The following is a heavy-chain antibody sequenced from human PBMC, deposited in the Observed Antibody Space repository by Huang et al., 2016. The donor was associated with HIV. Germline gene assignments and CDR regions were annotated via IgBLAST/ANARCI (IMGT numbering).Heavy chain of an antibody. CDR3: AMSLRYQYDSRSYWGRYFDY. CDR2: INPRCPAP. J-gene: IGHJ4*02. Sequence: QVQLEQSGPAVRKPGSSVKVSCQASGGSFSDQIISWVRKAPGQRFGWMGGINPRCPAPAYAKEFKGRVTMTADESTATIYMELNSLTSEDTAVYYCAMSLRYQYDSRSYWGRYFDYWGQGTLVTVSS. CDR1: GGSFSDQI. V-gene: IGHV1-69*01. D-gene: IGHD3-16*01.